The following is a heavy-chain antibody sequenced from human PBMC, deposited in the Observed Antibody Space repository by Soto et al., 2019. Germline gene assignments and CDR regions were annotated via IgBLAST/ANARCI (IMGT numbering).Heavy chain of an antibody. CDR1: GVTVSSDAYY. Sequence: SETLSLTCTVSGVTVSSDAYYWSWIRQHPGKGLEWIGNIYHTGSTYYSPSLKSRVVISLATSNNQFSLTLTSVTAADTAVYYCARYRLSDKKWPKFDYWGRGTLVTVS. CDR2: IYHTGST. V-gene: IGHV4-31*03. J-gene: IGHJ4*02. D-gene: IGHD3-16*02. CDR3: ARYRLSDKKWPKFDY.